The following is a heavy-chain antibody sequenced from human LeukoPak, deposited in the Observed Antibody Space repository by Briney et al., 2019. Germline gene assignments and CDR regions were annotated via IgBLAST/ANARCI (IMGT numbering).Heavy chain of an antibody. CDR2: ISSSSSTI. V-gene: IGHV3-48*01. CDR3: ARGDYYDSSGYYFG. Sequence: GGSLRLSCAASGFTFSSYSMNWVRQAPGKGLEWVSYISSSSSTIYYADSVKGRFTISRDNAKNSPYLQMNSLRAEDTAVYYCARGDYYDSSGYYFGWGQGTLVTVSS. CDR1: GFTFSSYS. J-gene: IGHJ4*02. D-gene: IGHD3-22*01.